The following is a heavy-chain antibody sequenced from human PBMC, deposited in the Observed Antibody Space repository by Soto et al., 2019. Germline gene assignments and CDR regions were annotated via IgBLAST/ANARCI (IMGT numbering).Heavy chain of an antibody. CDR1: GGSVTTGSYN. Sequence: QVQLQESGPGLVRPSETLSLTCTVSGGSVTTGSYNWSWIRRPPGKGLEWIGNIFFTGITHYNHSLNNPVTMSVDTSKNQFTLTVTSVTAADTAVYYCARDGHGMDVWGQGTTVTVSS. CDR3: ARDGHGMDV. V-gene: IGHV4-61*01. CDR2: IFFTGIT. J-gene: IGHJ6*02.